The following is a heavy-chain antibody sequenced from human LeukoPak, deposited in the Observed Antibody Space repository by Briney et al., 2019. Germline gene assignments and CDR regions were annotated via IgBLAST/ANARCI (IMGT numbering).Heavy chain of an antibody. D-gene: IGHD3-3*01. CDR3: ARGLGVVIRRFDP. V-gene: IGHV4-34*01. J-gene: IGHJ5*02. CDR2: INHSGSP. Sequence: SETLSLTCAVYGGSFSGYYWSWIRQPPGKGLEWIGEINHSGSPNYNPSLKSRVTISVDTSKNQFSLKLSSVTAADTAVYYCARGLGVVIRRFDPWGQGTLVTVSS. CDR1: GGSFSGYY.